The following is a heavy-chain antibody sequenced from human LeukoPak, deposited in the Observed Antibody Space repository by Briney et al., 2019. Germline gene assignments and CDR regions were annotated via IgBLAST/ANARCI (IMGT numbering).Heavy chain of an antibody. CDR3: AKRSVTGSYFFDY. J-gene: IGHJ4*02. CDR1: GFTFSNHA. CDR2: IGRGSDWT. D-gene: IGHD1-26*01. Sequence: PGGSLRLSCAASGFTFSNHAMAWVRQAPGRGLEWVSSIGRGSDWTLFADSVKGRFTFSRDNSKNTLYLQMNTLRAEDTAVYYCAKRSVTGSYFFDYWGQGTLVTVSS. V-gene: IGHV3-23*01.